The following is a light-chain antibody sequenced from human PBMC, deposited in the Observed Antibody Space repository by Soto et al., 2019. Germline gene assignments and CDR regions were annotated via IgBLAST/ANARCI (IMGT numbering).Light chain of an antibody. V-gene: IGKV1-5*03. CDR1: QSISNW. J-gene: IGKJ5*01. CDR3: QHDNIYSEA. CDR2: KAS. Sequence: DIPLTQSPSTLYASGGDRFTITCRASQSISNWLAWYQQKPGKAPKLLIYKASNLESGVPSRFTGSASGTEFTLTISSLQPDDFATYYCQHDNIYSEAFGQGGLLETK.